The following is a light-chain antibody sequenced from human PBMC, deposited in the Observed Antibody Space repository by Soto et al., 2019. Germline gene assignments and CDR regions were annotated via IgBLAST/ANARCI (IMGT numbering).Light chain of an antibody. CDR2: DAS. Sequence: EIVLTQSPATLSLSPGERATLSCRASQSVSSYLAWYQQKHGQPPRLLIYDASNRATAIPARLSGSGSGTDVTLTIISLETADFAVYYCQQRSNWPPRSLTFGGGTKVEIK. CDR3: QQRSNWPPRSLT. J-gene: IGKJ4*01. V-gene: IGKV3-11*01. CDR1: QSVSSY.